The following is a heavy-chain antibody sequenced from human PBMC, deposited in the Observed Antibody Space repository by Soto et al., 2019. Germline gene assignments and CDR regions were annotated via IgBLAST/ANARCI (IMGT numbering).Heavy chain of an antibody. CDR1: GFTFSTYA. V-gene: IGHV3-23*01. Sequence: GSLRLSCAASGFTFSTYAMSWVRQAPGKGLEWVSGLGNSGANTYYADSVKGRFTISRDNSKNTLFFQMNSLRAEDTAVYYCAKTGSGPHFDYWGQGTLVTV. CDR2: LGNSGANT. D-gene: IGHD6-19*01. CDR3: AKTGSGPHFDY. J-gene: IGHJ4*02.